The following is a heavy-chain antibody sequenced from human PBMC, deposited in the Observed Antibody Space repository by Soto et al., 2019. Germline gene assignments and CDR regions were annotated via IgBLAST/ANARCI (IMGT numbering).Heavy chain of an antibody. V-gene: IGHV3-23*01. CDR3: AMKMSGNRPFDY. Sequence: GGSLRLSCAASGFTFSTYAMSWVRQAPGKGLEWVSAIGPSGGNTDYADSVKGRFTISRDNSRNILLLQMNSLRAEDTAVYYCAMKMSGNRPFDYWGPGTLVTSPQ. CDR1: GFTFSTYA. J-gene: IGHJ4*01. D-gene: IGHD6-13*01. CDR2: IGPSGGNT.